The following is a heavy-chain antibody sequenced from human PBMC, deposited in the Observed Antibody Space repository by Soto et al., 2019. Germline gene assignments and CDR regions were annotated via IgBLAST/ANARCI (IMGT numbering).Heavy chain of an antibody. CDR3: ARVNFDSSAQWRSAFDI. D-gene: IGHD3-22*01. Sequence: PSQTLSLTCAISGDSVSSNSAAWNWIRQSPSRGLEWLGRTYYRSKWYNDYAVSVKSRITINPDTSKNQFSLQLNSVTPEDTAVYYCARVNFDSSAQWRSAFDIWGQGTMVTVSS. CDR2: TYYRSKWYN. J-gene: IGHJ3*02. V-gene: IGHV6-1*01. CDR1: GDSVSSNSAA.